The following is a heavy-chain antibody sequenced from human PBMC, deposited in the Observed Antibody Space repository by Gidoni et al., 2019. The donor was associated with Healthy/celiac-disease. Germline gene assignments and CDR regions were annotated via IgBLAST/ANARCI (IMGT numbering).Heavy chain of an antibody. Sequence: QVQLVQSGAEVKKPGSSVKVSCKASGGTFRSYAISWVRQAPGQGLEWMGGIIPIFGTANYAQKFQGRVTITADESTSTAYMELSSLRSEDTAVYYCARENYDILTGYQYFDYWGQGTLVTVSS. CDR1: GGTFRSYA. CDR3: ARENYDILTGYQYFDY. D-gene: IGHD3-9*01. V-gene: IGHV1-69*01. CDR2: IIPIFGTA. J-gene: IGHJ4*02.